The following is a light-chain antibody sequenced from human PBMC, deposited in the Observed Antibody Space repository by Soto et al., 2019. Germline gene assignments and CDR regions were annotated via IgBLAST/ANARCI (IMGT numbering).Light chain of an antibody. Sequence: IMLPPYPGTLSLSPGERAPLSCRASQSFNSIYLAWYQQKPGQAPRLLIYGASSRATGIPDRFSGSGSGTDFTLTISRLEPEDFAVYYCHQYDSWTFGQRAKVAIK. J-gene: IGKJ1*01. CDR3: HQYDSWT. V-gene: IGKV3-20*01. CDR1: QSFNSIY. CDR2: GAS.